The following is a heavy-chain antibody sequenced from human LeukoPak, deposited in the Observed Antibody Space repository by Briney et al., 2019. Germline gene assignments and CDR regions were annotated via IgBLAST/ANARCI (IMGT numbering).Heavy chain of an antibody. J-gene: IGHJ5*02. Sequence: SVKVSCKASGGTFISYAISWVRQAPGQGLEWMGRIIPIFGIANYAQKFQGRVTITADKPTSTAYMELSSLRSEDTAVYYCARVSDNWFDPWGQGTLVTVSS. CDR2: IIPIFGIA. V-gene: IGHV1-69*17. CDR1: GGTFISYA. CDR3: ARVSDNWFDP. D-gene: IGHD2-21*01.